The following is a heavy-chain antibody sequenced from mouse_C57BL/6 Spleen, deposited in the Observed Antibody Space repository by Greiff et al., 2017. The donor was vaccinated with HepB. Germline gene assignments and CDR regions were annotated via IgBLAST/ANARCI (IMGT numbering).Heavy chain of an antibody. CDR1: GFTFSSYA. V-gene: IGHV5-4*01. CDR3: ASPSSVRGTWFAY. J-gene: IGHJ3*01. CDR2: ISDGGSYT. Sequence: EVQLVESGGGLVKPGGSLKLSCAASGFTFSSYAMSWVRQTPEKRLEWVATISDGGSYTYYPDNVKGRFTISRDNAKNNLYLQMSHLKSEDTAMYYCASPSSVRGTWFAYWGQGTLVTVSA.